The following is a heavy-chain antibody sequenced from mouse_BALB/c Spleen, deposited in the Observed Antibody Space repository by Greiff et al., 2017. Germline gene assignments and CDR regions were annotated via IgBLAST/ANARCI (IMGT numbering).Heavy chain of an antibody. Sequence: VKLVESGAELVRPGVSVKISCKGSGYTFTDYAMHWVKQSHAKSLEWIGVISTYYGDASYNQKFKGKATMTVDKSSSTAYMELARLTSEDSAIYYCARAYYGSSYVHYAMDYWGQGTSVTVSS. CDR1: GYTFTDYA. CDR2: ISTYYGDA. V-gene: IGHV1S137*01. D-gene: IGHD1-1*01. CDR3: ARAYYGSSYVHYAMDY. J-gene: IGHJ4*01.